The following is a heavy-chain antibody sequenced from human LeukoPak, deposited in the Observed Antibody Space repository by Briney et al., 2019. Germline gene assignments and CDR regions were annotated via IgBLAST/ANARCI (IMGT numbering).Heavy chain of an antibody. CDR3: ARDQGIGDASDI. CDR1: GGTFSSYA. J-gene: IGHJ3*02. V-gene: IGHV1-69*04. Sequence: GSSVKVSCKASGGTFSSYAISWVRQAPGQGLEWMGRINVILDTANYAQKFQGRLTIIADISTSTSYMELSSLRSEDTAVYYCARDQGIGDASDIWGQGTMVTVSS. CDR2: INVILDTA.